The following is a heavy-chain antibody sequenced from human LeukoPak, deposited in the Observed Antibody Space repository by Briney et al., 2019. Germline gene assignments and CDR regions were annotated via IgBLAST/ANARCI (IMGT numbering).Heavy chain of an antibody. J-gene: IGHJ6*03. CDR1: GGSISSYY. V-gene: IGHV4-59*01. CDR3: ARANFWSGYTYYYYMDV. CDR2: IYYSGST. Sequence: PSETLSLTCSVSGGSISSYYWSWIRQPPPEGLEWIGYIYYSGSTNYNPSLNSRVTISVDTSKNQFSLKLSSVTAADTAVYYCARANFWSGYTYYYYMDVWGKGTTVTVSS. D-gene: IGHD3-3*01.